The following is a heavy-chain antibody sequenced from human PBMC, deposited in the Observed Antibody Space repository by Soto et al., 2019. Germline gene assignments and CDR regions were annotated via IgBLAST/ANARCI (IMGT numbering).Heavy chain of an antibody. CDR2: IWYDGNNK. V-gene: IGHV3-33*06. CDR3: AKDGNWDRVYYYYGMDV. D-gene: IGHD7-27*01. J-gene: IGHJ6*02. CDR1: GFTFSSYG. Sequence: GGSLRLSCAASGFTFSSYGMHWVRQAPGKGLEWVAVIWYDGNNKYYADSLKGRFTISRDNSKNKLYLQMNSLRAEDTAVYYCAKDGNWDRVYYYYGMDVWGQGTTVTVSS.